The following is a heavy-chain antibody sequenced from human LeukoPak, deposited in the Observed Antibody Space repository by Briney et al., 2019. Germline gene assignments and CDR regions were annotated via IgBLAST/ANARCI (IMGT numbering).Heavy chain of an antibody. CDR2: ISAYNGNT. J-gene: IGHJ4*02. V-gene: IGHV1-18*01. CDR1: GYTFTSYG. D-gene: IGHD3-22*01. CDR3: ARAGLYDSSGYYGGY. Sequence: GASVKVSCKASGYTFTSYGISWVRQAPGQGLEWMGWISAYNGNTNYAQKLQGRVTMTTDTSTSTAYMELRSLRSDGTAVYYCARAGLYDSSGYYGGYWGQGTLVTVSS.